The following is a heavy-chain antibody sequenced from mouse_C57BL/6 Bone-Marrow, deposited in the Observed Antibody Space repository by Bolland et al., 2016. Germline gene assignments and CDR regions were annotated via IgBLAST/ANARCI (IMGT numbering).Heavy chain of an antibody. D-gene: IGHD1-1*01. V-gene: IGHV14-3*01. Sequence: GNTKYAPKFQGKATITADTSSNTAYLQLSSLTSEDTAIYYCARSYYYGSSYSGYWGQGTVV. CDR3: ARSYYYGSSYSGY. CDR2: GNT. J-gene: IGHJ3*01.